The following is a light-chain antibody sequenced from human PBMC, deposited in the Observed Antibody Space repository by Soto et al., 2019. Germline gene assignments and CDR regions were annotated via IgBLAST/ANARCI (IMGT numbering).Light chain of an antibody. Sequence: DIQMTQSPSSLCAAVGDSVSVTYWASQGIGNYLAWFQQKPGRVPQLLSYGAAALQTGVPSRFSGSGYGREFTLTISSLQPEDVATYYCQKYNHAPRTFGGGTKVDI. CDR2: GAA. CDR3: QKYNHAPRT. CDR1: QGIGNY. V-gene: IGKV1-27*01. J-gene: IGKJ4*01.